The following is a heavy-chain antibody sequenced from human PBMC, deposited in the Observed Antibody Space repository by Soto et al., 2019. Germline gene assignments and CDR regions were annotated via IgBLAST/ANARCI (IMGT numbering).Heavy chain of an antibody. V-gene: IGHV3-30*18. D-gene: IGHD6-19*01. CDR1: GFTFSDYA. CDR2: VANDGRNT. J-gene: IGHJ4*02. CDR3: AKGVRQWLVTSDFNY. Sequence: VQLVESGGGVVQPGRSLRLSCAASGFTFSDYAMHWVRQAPGKGLEWVAVVANDGRNTHYADSVKGRFTISRDSSKNTVSLEMNSLRAEDTAVYYCAKGVRQWLVTSDFNYWVQGALVTVSS.